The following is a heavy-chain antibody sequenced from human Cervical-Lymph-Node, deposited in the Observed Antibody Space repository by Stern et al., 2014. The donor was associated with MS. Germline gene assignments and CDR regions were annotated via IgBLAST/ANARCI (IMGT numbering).Heavy chain of an antibody. D-gene: IGHD6-13*01. V-gene: IGHV1-69*01. CDR2: IFPVLGTT. Sequence: QVQLVESGAEVTKPGSSVKVSCKASGGTFSKFPSSWVRQAPGQGLEWMGGIFPVLGTTTYAQEFRGRLTITADVSTSTVYMELSSLRSDDTAVYYCALSSETSDRWYSLGYDLWGQGTLVTVSS. J-gene: IGHJ5*02. CDR1: GGTFSKFP. CDR3: ALSSETSDRWYSLGYDL.